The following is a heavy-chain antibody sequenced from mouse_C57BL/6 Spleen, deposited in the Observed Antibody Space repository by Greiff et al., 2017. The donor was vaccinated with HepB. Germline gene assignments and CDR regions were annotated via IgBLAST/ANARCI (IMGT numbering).Heavy chain of an antibody. CDR1: GYTFTDYN. CDR2: INPNNGGT. Sequence: EVQLQQSGPELVKPGASVKMSCKASGYTFTDYNMHWVKQSHGKSLEWIGYINPNNGGTSYNQKFKGKATLTVNKSSSTAYMELRSLTSEDSAVYYCAREGELSYGKFAYWGQGTLVTVSA. J-gene: IGHJ3*01. V-gene: IGHV1-22*01. D-gene: IGHD1-1*01. CDR3: AREGELSYGKFAY.